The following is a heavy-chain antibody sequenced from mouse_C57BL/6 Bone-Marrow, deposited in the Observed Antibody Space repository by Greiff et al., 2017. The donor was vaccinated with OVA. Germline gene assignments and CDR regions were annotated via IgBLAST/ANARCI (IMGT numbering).Heavy chain of an antibody. CDR2: INPGSGGT. Sequence: VQLQQSGAELVRPGTSVKVSCKASGYAFTNYLIEWVKQRPGQGLEWIGVINPGSGGTNYNEKFKGKATLTADKSSSTAYMQLSSLTSEDSAVYCCARRRGGLDYWGQGTTLTVSS. D-gene: IGHD1-1*02. J-gene: IGHJ2*01. V-gene: IGHV1-54*01. CDR1: GYAFTNYL. CDR3: ARRRGGLDY.